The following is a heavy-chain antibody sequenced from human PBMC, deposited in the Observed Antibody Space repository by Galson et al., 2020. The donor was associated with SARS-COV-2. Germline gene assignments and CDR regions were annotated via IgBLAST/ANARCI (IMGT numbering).Heavy chain of an antibody. J-gene: IGHJ4*02. CDR2: IKSKTDGGTT. V-gene: IGHV3-15*01. CDR1: GFTFSNAW. D-gene: IGHD3-22*01. Sequence: GGSLRLSCAASGFTFSNAWMSWVRQAPGKGLEWVGRIKSKTDGGTTDYAAPVKGRFSISRDDSENTLYLQMNSLKTEDTAVYYCTTEEDYYGSSSYSQWYWGQGTLVTVSS. CDR3: TTEEDYYGSSSYSQWY.